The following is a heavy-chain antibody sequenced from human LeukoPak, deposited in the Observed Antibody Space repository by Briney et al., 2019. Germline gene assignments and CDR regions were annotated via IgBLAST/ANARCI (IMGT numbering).Heavy chain of an antibody. J-gene: IGHJ4*02. CDR3: AKSFEGDYDY. CDR2: ISGSGGST. V-gene: IGHV3-23*01. D-gene: IGHD4-17*01. Sequence: GGSLRLSCAASGFAFSNFGIHWVRQAPGKGLEWVSAISGSGGSTYYADSVKGRFTISRDNSKNTLYLQMNSLRAEDTAVYYCAKSFEGDYDYWGQGTLVTVSS. CDR1: GFAFSNFG.